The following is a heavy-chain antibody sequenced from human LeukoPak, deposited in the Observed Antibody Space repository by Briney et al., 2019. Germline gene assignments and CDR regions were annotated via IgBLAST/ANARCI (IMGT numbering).Heavy chain of an antibody. D-gene: IGHD6-13*01. Sequence: PGGSLRLSCAASGFIFNNYGMHWVRQAPGKGLEWVAVISYDGSDKYYADSVKGRFTISRDNSKNTLYLQMNSLRAEDTAVYYCAKDPRRYSRTGGYFDYWGQGTLVTVSS. J-gene: IGHJ4*02. CDR2: ISYDGSDK. V-gene: IGHV3-30*18. CDR3: AKDPRRYSRTGGYFDY. CDR1: GFIFNNYG.